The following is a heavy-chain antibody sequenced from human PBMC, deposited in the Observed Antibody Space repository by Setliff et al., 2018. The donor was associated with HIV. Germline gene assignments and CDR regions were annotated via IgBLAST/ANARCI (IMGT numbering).Heavy chain of an antibody. CDR2: IMPIFGTG. CDR1: GGTFGTYT. Sequence: SVKVSCKASGGTFGTYTISWVRQAPGQGLQWMGGIMPIFGTGNYAQKFQGRVTITTDESTSTAYMELTSLRSGDTAVFYRARGGLAYYDSSGNDAFDIWGQGTMVTVSS. CDR3: ARGGLAYYDSSGNDAFDI. J-gene: IGHJ3*02. D-gene: IGHD3-22*01. V-gene: IGHV1-69*05.